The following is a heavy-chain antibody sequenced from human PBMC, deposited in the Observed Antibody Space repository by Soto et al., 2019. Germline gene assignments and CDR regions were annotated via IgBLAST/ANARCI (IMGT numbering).Heavy chain of an antibody. Sequence: EVQLVESGGGVVRPGGSLRLSCAASGFTFDDYGMSWVRQAPGKGLEWVSGINWNGGSTGYADSVKGRFTISRDNDKNSLYLQMNSLRAEDTALYYCARENITMVRGVKPNIWFDPWGQGTLVTVSS. CDR3: ARENITMVRGVKPNIWFDP. CDR2: INWNGGST. D-gene: IGHD3-10*01. J-gene: IGHJ5*02. CDR1: GFTFDDYG. V-gene: IGHV3-20*04.